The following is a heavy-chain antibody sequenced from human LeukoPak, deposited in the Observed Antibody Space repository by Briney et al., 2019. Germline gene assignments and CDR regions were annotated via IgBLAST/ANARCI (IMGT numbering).Heavy chain of an antibody. CDR2: INHSGST. V-gene: IGHV4-34*01. CDR1: GGSFSGYY. D-gene: IGHD3-3*01. J-gene: IGHJ4*02. CDR3: ARGGRGRFLEWLFGY. Sequence: PSETLSLTCAVYGGSFSGYYWSWIRQPPGRGLEWIGEINHSGSTNYNPSLESRVTISVDTSKNQFSLKLSSVTAADTAVYYCARGGRGRFLEWLFGYWGQGTLVTVSS.